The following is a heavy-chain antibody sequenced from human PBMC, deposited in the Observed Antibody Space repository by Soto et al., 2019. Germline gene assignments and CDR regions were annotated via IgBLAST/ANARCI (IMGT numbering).Heavy chain of an antibody. J-gene: IGHJ5*02. D-gene: IGHD3-22*01. Sequence: GGSLRLSCAASGFTFSSYGIHWGRQAPGKGLEWVAVISYDGSNKYYADSVKGRFTISRDNSKNTLYLQMNSLRAEDTAVYYCAKDTSSGYYSNWFDPWGQGTLVTVSS. V-gene: IGHV3-30*18. CDR3: AKDTSSGYYSNWFDP. CDR2: ISYDGSNK. CDR1: GFTFSSYG.